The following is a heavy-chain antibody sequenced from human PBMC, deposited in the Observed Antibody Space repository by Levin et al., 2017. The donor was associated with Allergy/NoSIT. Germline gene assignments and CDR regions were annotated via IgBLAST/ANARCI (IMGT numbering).Heavy chain of an antibody. D-gene: IGHD2-2*01. CDR2: ISERGGST. J-gene: IGHJ4*02. CDR3: AKDTPALSAGPYFDY. V-gene: IGHV3-23*01. CDR1: GFTFSTYG. Sequence: PSETLSLTCTASGFTFSTYGMSWVRQAPGKGLEWVSGISERGGSTYYADSVKGRFTISRDNSKNTLYLQMNSLRAEDTAIYYCAKDTPALSAGPYFDYWGQGTLVTVSS.